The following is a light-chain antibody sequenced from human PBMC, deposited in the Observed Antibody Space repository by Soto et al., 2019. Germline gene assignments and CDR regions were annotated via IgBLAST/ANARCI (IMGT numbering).Light chain of an antibody. Sequence: QSVLTQPASVSGSPGQSITISCTGTSSDVGGYNYVSWYQQHPGKAPRLLIYDVSSRPTGVSNRFSGSKSGHTASLTISGVQAEEEADYYCSSYTTSSTYVFGTGTKVTVL. V-gene: IGLV2-14*01. CDR3: SSYTTSSTYV. J-gene: IGLJ1*01. CDR1: SSDVGGYNY. CDR2: DVS.